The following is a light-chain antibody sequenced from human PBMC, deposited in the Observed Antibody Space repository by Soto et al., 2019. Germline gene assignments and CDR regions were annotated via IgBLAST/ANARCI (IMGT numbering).Light chain of an antibody. J-gene: IGKJ1*01. CDR2: GAS. V-gene: IGKV3-15*01. CDR3: QQYNNWPRWT. Sequence: EIVMTQSPATLSVSPGERATLSCRASQSVSSNLAWYHQKPGQAPRLLIYGASTRATGIPARFSGSGSGTEFTLTISSLQSEDFAVYYCQQYNNWPRWTFGQGTKVAIK. CDR1: QSVSSN.